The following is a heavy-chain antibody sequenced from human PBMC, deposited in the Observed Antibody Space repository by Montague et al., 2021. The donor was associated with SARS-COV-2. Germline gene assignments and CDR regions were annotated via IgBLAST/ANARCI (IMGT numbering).Heavy chain of an antibody. CDR2: INPNSGGT. CDR1: GYTFTAYY. CDR3: VRVLQVEGWYDAFDI. D-gene: IGHD6-19*01. Sequence: SVKVSCKASGYTFTAYYIHWVRQAPGQGLEWMGWINPNSGGTDYAQKFQGRVTMTRDTSISTSYMELSRPRSDDTAVYYCVRVLQVEGWYDAFDIWGQGTMVTVSS. J-gene: IGHJ3*02. V-gene: IGHV1-2*02.